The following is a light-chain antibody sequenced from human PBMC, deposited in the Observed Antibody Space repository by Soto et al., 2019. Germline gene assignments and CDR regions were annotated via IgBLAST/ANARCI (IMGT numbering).Light chain of an antibody. CDR1: QSVSRSY. J-gene: IGKJ1*01. CDR3: HQYGSSPRT. V-gene: IGKV3-20*01. Sequence: DTVLTQSPDTLSLSPGERATLSCRASQSVSRSYLAWYQQRPGQAPRLLIYGTSSRATDIPDRFSGSGSGTDFTLTISRLEPEDFALYFCHQYGSSPRTFGQGTKVEIK. CDR2: GTS.